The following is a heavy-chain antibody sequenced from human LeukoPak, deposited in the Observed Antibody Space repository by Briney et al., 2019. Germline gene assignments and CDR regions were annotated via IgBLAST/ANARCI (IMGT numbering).Heavy chain of an antibody. D-gene: IGHD2-2*01. CDR1: GYTFTDYY. V-gene: IGHV1-2*02. Sequence: ASVKVSCTASGYTFTDYYIHWVRQAPGQGLEWMAWINPNSGGTYYAQNFHDRITLTRDTSISTAYMELSRLRSDDTAIYYCARANALYCSSTSCLFDYWGQGTLVTVSS. CDR3: ARANALYCSSTSCLFDY. J-gene: IGHJ4*02. CDR2: INPNSGGT.